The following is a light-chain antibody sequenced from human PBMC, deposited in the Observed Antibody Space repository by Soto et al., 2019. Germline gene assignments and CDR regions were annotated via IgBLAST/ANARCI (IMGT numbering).Light chain of an antibody. CDR1: SSDVGTYNL. CDR3: CSYAGTTTYYV. Sequence: QSALTQPASVSGSPGQSITISCTGTSSDVGTYNLVSWYQQHPGKAPKLMIYEGSKRPSGVSNRFSGSKSGNTASLTISGLQAEDEGDYYCCSYAGTTTYYVFGTGPKVTVL. V-gene: IGLV2-23*01. CDR2: EGS. J-gene: IGLJ1*01.